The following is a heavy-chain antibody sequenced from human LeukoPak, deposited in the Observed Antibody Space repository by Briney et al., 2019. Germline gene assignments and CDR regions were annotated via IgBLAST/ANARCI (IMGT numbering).Heavy chain of an antibody. D-gene: IGHD5-18*01. CDR3: AREGDGYSYGHSYDY. CDR1: GFTLSDYS. CDR2: ISRKGNYI. Sequence: GGSPRLSCAASGFTLSDYSMNWVRQAPGKGLEWVSSISRKGNYISYLDSVRGRFTISRDNANNSLFLHMLSLRAEDTAVYYCAREGDGYSYGHSYDYWGQGTLVTVSS. V-gene: IGHV3-21*01. J-gene: IGHJ4*02.